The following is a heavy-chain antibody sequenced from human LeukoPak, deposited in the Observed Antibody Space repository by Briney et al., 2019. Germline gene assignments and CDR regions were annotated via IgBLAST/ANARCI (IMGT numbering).Heavy chain of an antibody. J-gene: IGHJ5*02. CDR3: GKDGGQYSSGPEFDP. V-gene: IGHV3-23*01. CDR2: TSGGGERT. CDR1: GIVSSNTA. D-gene: IGHD6-19*01. Sequence: GGSMRLSCAASGIVSSNTAMNWARQSPGRGLEWVSATSGGGERTFYADSVKGRFTISRDNSKNMVYLQMNSLRADDTAIYYCGKDGGQYSSGPEFDPRGQGALVTVSS.